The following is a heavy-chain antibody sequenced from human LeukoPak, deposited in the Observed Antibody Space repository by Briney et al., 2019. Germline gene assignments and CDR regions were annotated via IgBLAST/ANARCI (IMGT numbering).Heavy chain of an antibody. V-gene: IGHV4-39*07. Sequence: SETLSLTCTVSGGSISSGGYYWSWIRQPPGKGLEWIGEINHSGSTNYNPSLKSRVTISVDTSKNQFSLKLSSVTAADTAVYYCATIHSSSWYSSFDYWGQGTLVTVSS. CDR3: ATIHSSSWYSSFDY. D-gene: IGHD6-13*01. CDR1: GGSISSGGYY. CDR2: INHSGST. J-gene: IGHJ4*02.